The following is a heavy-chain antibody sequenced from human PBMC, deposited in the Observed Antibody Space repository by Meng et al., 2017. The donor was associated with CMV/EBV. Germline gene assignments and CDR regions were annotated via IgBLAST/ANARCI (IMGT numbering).Heavy chain of an antibody. CDR2: IIPIFGTA. Sequence: QGRLVQAGAEVKKPGSSVKVSCKGSGGSFSSYAISWVRQAPGQGLEWMGGIIPIFGTANYAQKFQGRVTITADESTSTAYMELSSLRSEDTAVYYCARMPRDGYNYIDYWGQGTLVTVSS. D-gene: IGHD5-24*01. J-gene: IGHJ4*02. CDR3: ARMPRDGYNYIDY. V-gene: IGHV1-69*12. CDR1: GGSFSSYA.